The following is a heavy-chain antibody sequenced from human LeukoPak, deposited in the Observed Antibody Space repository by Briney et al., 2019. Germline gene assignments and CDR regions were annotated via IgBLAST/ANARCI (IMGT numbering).Heavy chain of an antibody. CDR3: ARGYCSSTSCYTFDY. J-gene: IGHJ4*02. V-gene: IGHV3-20*04. CDR2: INWNGGST. D-gene: IGHD2-2*02. Sequence: GGSLRLSCAASGFTFDDYGMSWVRQAPGKGLEWVSGINWNGGSTGYADSVKGLFTISRDNAKNSLYLQMNSLRAEDTALYYCARGYCSSTSCYTFDYWGQGTLVTVSS. CDR1: GFTFDDYG.